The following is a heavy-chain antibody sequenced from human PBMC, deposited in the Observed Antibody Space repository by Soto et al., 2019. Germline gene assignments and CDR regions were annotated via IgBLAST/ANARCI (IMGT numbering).Heavy chain of an antibody. CDR1: GFTFSSSA. D-gene: IGHD6-19*01. CDR2: IVLVNGNI. V-gene: IGHV1-58*01. CDR3: ATRLGNIGWYWLDT. J-gene: IGHJ5*02. Sequence: SVKVSCKASGFTFSSSAVQWVRQARAQRLEWIGWIVLVNGNIHYAQNFQERVNITRDMSTSTAYTEVRSLTSDDTDVYYCATRLGNIGWYWLDTWGQGTLVTVSS.